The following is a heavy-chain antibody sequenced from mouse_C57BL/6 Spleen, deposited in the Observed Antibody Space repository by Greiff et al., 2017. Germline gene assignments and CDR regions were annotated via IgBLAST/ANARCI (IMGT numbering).Heavy chain of an antibody. CDR1: GYTFTSYW. CDR3: ARFGSSPYAMDY. Sequence: QVQLQQPGAGLVKPGASVKMSCKASGYTFTSYWITWVKQRPGQGLEWIGDIYPGSGSTNYNEKFKSKATLTVDTSSSTAYMQLSSLTSEDSAVYYCARFGSSPYAMDYWGQGTSVTVSS. CDR2: IYPGSGST. D-gene: IGHD1-1*01. V-gene: IGHV1-55*01. J-gene: IGHJ4*01.